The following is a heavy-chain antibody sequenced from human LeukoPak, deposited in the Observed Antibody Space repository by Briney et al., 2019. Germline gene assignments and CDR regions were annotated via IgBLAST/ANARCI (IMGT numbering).Heavy chain of an antibody. CDR1: GFTFSSYW. V-gene: IGHV3-7*01. CDR2: IKQDGSEK. D-gene: IGHD3-22*01. Sequence: GGSLRLSCAASGFTFSSYWMSWVRQAPGKGLERVANIKQDGSEKYYVDSVKGRFTISRDNAKNSLYLQMNSLRAEDTAVYYCARSPHYYDSSGYYPSRAFDIWGQGTMVTVSS. CDR3: ARSPHYYDSSGYYPSRAFDI. J-gene: IGHJ3*02.